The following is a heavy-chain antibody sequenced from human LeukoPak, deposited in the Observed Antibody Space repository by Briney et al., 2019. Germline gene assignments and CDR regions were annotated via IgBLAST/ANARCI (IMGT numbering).Heavy chain of an antibody. V-gene: IGHV1-69*04. CDR3: ARGVAVAGTSHFDY. D-gene: IGHD6-19*01. CDR2: IIPILGIA. CDR1: GGTFSSYA. Sequence: GASVKVSCKASGGTFSSYAISWVRQAPGQGLEWMGRIIPILGIANYAQKFQGRVTITADKSTSTAYMELSSLRSEDTAVYYCARGVAVAGTSHFDYWGQGTLVTVSS. J-gene: IGHJ4*02.